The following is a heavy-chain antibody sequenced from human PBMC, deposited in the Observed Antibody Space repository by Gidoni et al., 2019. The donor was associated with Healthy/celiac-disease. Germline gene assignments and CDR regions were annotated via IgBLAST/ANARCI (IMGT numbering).Heavy chain of an antibody. CDR3: AKATITMVRGVHPGLLYYYYYGMDV. Sequence: EVQLLESGGGLVQPGGSLRLSCAASGFTFSSYAMLWVRPAPGKGLEWVSAISGSGGSTYYADSVKGRFTISRDNSKNTLYLQMNSLRAEDTAVYYCAKATITMVRGVHPGLLYYYYYGMDVWGQGTTVTVSS. CDR1: GFTFSSYA. J-gene: IGHJ6*02. V-gene: IGHV3-23*01. D-gene: IGHD3-10*01. CDR2: ISGSGGST.